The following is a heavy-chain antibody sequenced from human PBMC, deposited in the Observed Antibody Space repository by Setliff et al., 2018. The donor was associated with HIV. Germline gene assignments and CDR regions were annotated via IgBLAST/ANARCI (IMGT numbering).Heavy chain of an antibody. CDR1: GGSFSGYR. CDR2: VNHSGST. J-gene: IGHJ4*02. Sequence: SETLSLTCAVYGGSFSGYRWSWIRQPPGKGLEWIGEVNHSGSTNYKPSLQSRVTISIDTSKNKFSLKLSSVTAADPAVFYFSRCRGMPNTYYYDSSGYYYFDTWGQGPLVTVSS. V-gene: IGHV4-34*01. D-gene: IGHD3-22*01. CDR3: SRCRGMPNTYYYDSSGYYYFDT.